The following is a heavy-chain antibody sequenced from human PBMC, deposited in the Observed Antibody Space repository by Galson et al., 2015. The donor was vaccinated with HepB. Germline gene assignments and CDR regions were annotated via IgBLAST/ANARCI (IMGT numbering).Heavy chain of an antibody. V-gene: IGHV3-48*02. CDR2: ISNSGNSI. D-gene: IGHD1-26*01. CDR3: ARRLGSSGSYSLDY. J-gene: IGHJ4*02. CDR1: GFTFSSYT. Sequence: SLRLSCAASGFTFSSYTMNWVRQAPGKGLEWVSYISNSGNSIYYADSVKGRFTISRDNAKNSLYLEMNSLRDEDTAVYYCARRLGSSGSYSLDYWGQGTLVTVSS.